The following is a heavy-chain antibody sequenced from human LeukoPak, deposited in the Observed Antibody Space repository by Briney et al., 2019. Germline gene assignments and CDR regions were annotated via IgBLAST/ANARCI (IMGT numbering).Heavy chain of an antibody. CDR1: GGTFSSYA. Sequence: SVKVSCKASGGTFSSYAISWVRQAPGQVLEWMGRIIPILGIANYAQKFQGRVTITADKSTSTAYMELSSLRSEDTAVYYCARDRDGYNHFDYWGQGTLVTVSS. V-gene: IGHV1-69*04. CDR2: IIPILGIA. D-gene: IGHD5-24*01. J-gene: IGHJ4*02. CDR3: ARDRDGYNHFDY.